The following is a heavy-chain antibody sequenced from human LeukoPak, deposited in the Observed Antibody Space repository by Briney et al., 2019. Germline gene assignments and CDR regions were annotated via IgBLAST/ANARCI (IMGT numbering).Heavy chain of an antibody. CDR3: ARYYYDSRGYPYYFDY. CDR2: IYRGGST. V-gene: IGHV3-53*01. D-gene: IGHD3-22*01. Sequence: PGGSLRLSCAASGFTVSSNYMSWVRQAPGKGLEWVSVIYRGGSTYYADSVKGRFPISRDNSKNTVYLQMNSLRAEDTAVYYCARYYYDSRGYPYYFDYWGQGTLVTVSS. CDR1: GFTVSSNY. J-gene: IGHJ4*02.